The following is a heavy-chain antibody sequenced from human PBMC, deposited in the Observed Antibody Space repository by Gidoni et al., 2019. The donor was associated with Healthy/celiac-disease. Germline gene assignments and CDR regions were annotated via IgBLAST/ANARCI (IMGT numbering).Heavy chain of an antibody. V-gene: IGHV3-9*01. D-gene: IGHD2-21*01. CDR2: ISWNSGSI. Sequence: EVQLVESGGGLVQPGRSLRLSCAASGFTFDDYAMHWVRQAPGKGLEWVSGISWNSGSIGYADSVKGRFTISRDNAKNSLYLQMNSLRAEDTALYYCAKDIGYCGGDCYSLGYYYYGMDVWGQGTTVTVSS. CDR3: AKDIGYCGGDCYSLGYYYYGMDV. CDR1: GFTFDDYA. J-gene: IGHJ6*02.